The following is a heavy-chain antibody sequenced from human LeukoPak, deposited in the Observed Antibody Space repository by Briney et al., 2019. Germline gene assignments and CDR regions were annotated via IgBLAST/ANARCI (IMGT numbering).Heavy chain of an antibody. D-gene: IGHD4-17*01. CDR2: ISSSSSYI. V-gene: IGHV3-21*01. Sequence: PGGSLRLSCAASGFTFSSYSMNWVRQAPGKGLEWVSSISSSSSYIYYADSVKGRFTISRDNAKNSLYLQMNSLRAEDTAVYYCARAYGVFSNPFDYWGQGTLVTVSS. J-gene: IGHJ4*02. CDR3: ARAYGVFSNPFDY. CDR1: GFTFSSYS.